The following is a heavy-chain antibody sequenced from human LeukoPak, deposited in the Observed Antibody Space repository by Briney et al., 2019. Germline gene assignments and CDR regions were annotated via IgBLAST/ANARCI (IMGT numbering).Heavy chain of an antibody. CDR3: ARDVVGGVFYYGSGSTSFDY. Sequence: GRSLRLSCAASGFTFSSYGMHWVRQAPGKGLEWVAVISYDGSNKYYADSVKGRFTISRDNSKNTLYLQMNSLRAEDTAVYYCARDVVGGVFYYGSGSTSFDYWGQGTLVTVSS. J-gene: IGHJ4*02. CDR1: GFTFSSYG. V-gene: IGHV3-30*03. D-gene: IGHD3-10*01. CDR2: ISYDGSNK.